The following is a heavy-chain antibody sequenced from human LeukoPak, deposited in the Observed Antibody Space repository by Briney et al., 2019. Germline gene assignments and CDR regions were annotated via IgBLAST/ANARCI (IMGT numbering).Heavy chain of an antibody. Sequence: SETLSLTCAVYGGSFSGYYWSWIRQPPGKGLEWIGEINHSGSTNYNPSLKSRVTISVDMSKNQFSLKLSSVTAADTAVYYCARGDSSSSPGWFDPWGQGTLVTVSS. CDR1: GGSFSGYY. CDR2: INHSGST. J-gene: IGHJ5*02. D-gene: IGHD6-6*01. CDR3: ARGDSSSSPGWFDP. V-gene: IGHV4-34*01.